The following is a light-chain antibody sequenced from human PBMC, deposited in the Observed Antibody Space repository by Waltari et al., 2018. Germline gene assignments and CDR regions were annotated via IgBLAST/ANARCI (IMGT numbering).Light chain of an antibody. CDR2: KVS. CDR1: QSLVHSDGNTY. CDR3: MQGTHWPPWT. Sequence: DVVMTQSPLSLPVTLGQPASISCRSSQSLVHSDGNTYLAWFQQRPGQSPRRLIYKVSKRDSGVPDRFSGSGSCTDFTLKISRVEAGDVGVYYCMQGTHWPPWTFGQGTKVEI. V-gene: IGKV2-30*02. J-gene: IGKJ1*01.